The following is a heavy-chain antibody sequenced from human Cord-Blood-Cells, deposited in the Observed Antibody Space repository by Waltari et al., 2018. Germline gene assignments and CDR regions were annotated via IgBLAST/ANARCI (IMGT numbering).Heavy chain of an antibody. CDR1: GFTFSSYG. J-gene: IGHJ1*01. D-gene: IGHD6-13*01. CDR2: KSYDGSNK. CDR3: AKEASSSWYSEYFQH. Sequence: QVQLVESGGGVVQPGRSLRLSCAASGFTFSSYGMHWVRQAPGKGLEWVAVKSYDGSNKYYADSVKGRFTISRDNSKNTLYLQMNSLRAEDTAVYYCAKEASSSWYSEYFQHWGQGTLVTVSS. V-gene: IGHV3-30*18.